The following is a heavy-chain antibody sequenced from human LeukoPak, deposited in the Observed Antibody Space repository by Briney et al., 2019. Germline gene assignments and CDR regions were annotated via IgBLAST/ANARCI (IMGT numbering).Heavy chain of an antibody. CDR1: GYTFTSYA. J-gene: IGHJ6*02. CDR2: INTNTGNP. CDR3: ARDAYSSGCYLGVGLYYYYGMDV. V-gene: IGHV7-4-1*02. D-gene: IGHD6-19*01. Sequence: ASVKVSCKASGYTFTSYAMNWVRQAPGQGLEWLGWINTNTGNPTYAQGFTGRFVFSLDTSVSTAYLQISSLKAEDTAVYYCARDAYSSGCYLGVGLYYYYGMDVWGQGTTVTVSS.